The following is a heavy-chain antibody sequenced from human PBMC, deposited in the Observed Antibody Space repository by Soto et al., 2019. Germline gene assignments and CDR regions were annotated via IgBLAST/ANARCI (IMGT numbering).Heavy chain of an antibody. Sequence: EVQLVESGGGLVKPGGSLILSCAASGSPFRNYGMNWVRQAPGRGLEWISSISSSSSYIYYADSVKGRFTVSRDNAKNSLYLQMSSLRAEETAVYYCAKDRVVGSTSREKDFDSWGQGTLVTVSS. V-gene: IGHV3-21*01. CDR2: ISSSSSYI. D-gene: IGHD1-26*01. CDR3: AKDRVVGSTSREKDFDS. J-gene: IGHJ4*02. CDR1: GSPFRNYG.